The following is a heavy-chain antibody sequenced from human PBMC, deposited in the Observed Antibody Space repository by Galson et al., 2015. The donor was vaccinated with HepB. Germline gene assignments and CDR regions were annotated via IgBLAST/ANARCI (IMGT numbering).Heavy chain of an antibody. Sequence: PALVKPTQTLTLTCTFSGFSLSTSGMCVSWIRQPPGKALEWLARIDWDDDKYYSTSLKTRLTISKDTSKNQVVLTMTNMDPVDTATYYCARIRIAAAGTSLFDYWGQGTLVTVSS. J-gene: IGHJ4*02. CDR3: ARIRIAAAGTSLFDY. V-gene: IGHV2-70*11. D-gene: IGHD6-13*01. CDR1: GFSLSTSGMC. CDR2: IDWDDDK.